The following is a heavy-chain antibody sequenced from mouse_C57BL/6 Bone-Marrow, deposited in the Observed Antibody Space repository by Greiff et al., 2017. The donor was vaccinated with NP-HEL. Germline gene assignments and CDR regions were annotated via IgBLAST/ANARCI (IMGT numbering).Heavy chain of an antibody. D-gene: IGHD2-4*01. CDR2: IYPGDGDT. CDR1: GYSFTDYN. J-gene: IGHJ4*01. V-gene: IGHV1-82*01. CDR3: ARGGLRRGSYAMDY. Sequence: VKLVESGPELVKPGASVKISCKASGYSFTDYNMNWVKQSNGKSLEWIGRIYPGDGDTNYNGKFKGKATLTADKSSSTAYMQLSSLTSEDSAVYFCARGGLRRGSYAMDYWGQGTSVTVSS.